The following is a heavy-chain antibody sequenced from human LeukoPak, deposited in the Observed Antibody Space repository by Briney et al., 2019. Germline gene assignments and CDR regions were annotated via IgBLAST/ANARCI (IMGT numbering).Heavy chain of an antibody. Sequence: ASVKVSCKASGYTFTSYGISWVRPAPGQGLEWMGWISAYNGNTNYAQKLQGRVTMTTDTSTSTAYMELRSLRSDDTAVYYCARRSFGVVVPAASFYYYGMDVWGQGTTVTVSS. D-gene: IGHD2-2*01. CDR3: ARRSFGVVVPAASFYYYGMDV. CDR1: GYTFTSYG. V-gene: IGHV1-18*01. J-gene: IGHJ6*02. CDR2: ISAYNGNT.